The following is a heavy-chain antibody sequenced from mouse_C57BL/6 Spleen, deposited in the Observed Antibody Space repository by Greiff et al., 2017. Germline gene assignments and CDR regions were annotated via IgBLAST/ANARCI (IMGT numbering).Heavy chain of an antibody. CDR1: GYTFTSYW. V-gene: IGHV1-55*01. Sequence: QVQLQQPGAELVKPGASVKMSCKASGYTFTSYWITWVKQRPGQGLEWIGDIYPGSGSTNYNEKFKNKATLTVETSSSTAYMQLSSLTSEDSAVYYCARALTGYYAMDYWGQGTSVTVSS. CDR2: IYPGSGST. CDR3: ARALTGYYAMDY. J-gene: IGHJ4*01. D-gene: IGHD4-1*01.